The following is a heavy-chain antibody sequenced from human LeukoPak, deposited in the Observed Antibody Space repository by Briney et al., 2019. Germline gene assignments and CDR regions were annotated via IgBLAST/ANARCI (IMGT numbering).Heavy chain of an antibody. Sequence: PSETLSLTCTVSGGSISTYYWSWIRQPPGKGLEWIGYIYYSGSTNYNPSLKSRVTISVDTSKNQFSLKLSSVTAAGTAVYYCARDTLNYGDYGALGYWGQGTLVTVSS. CDR1: GGSISTYY. V-gene: IGHV4-59*01. CDR3: ARDTLNYGDYGALGY. CDR2: IYYSGST. D-gene: IGHD4-17*01. J-gene: IGHJ4*02.